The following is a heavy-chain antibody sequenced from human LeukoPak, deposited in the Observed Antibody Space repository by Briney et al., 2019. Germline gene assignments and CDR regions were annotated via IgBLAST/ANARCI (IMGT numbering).Heavy chain of an antibody. D-gene: IGHD3-10*02. V-gene: IGHV3-74*01. CDR1: GIIFSNYW. Sequence: GGSLRLSCAASGIIFSNYWMHWVRQAPGKGLVWVSRINRDGSSTSYADSVKGRFTISRDNAKNSLYLQMNSLRAEDTAVYYCAELGITMIGGVWGKGTTATISS. CDR2: INRDGSST. CDR3: AELGITMIGGV. J-gene: IGHJ6*04.